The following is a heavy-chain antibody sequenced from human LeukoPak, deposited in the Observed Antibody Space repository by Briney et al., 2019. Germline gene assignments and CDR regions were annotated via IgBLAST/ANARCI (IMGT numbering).Heavy chain of an antibody. D-gene: IGHD6-13*01. CDR2: IDRRGQT. Sequence: PSETLSLTCTVSGGSIRSGNYRWGWIRQPPGKGLEWVGNIDRRGQTSYAPSLKSRVTISADTSKNQLSLEMNSVTAADTAFYYCAKLVPSPTRGDFDFWGQGTLVTVSS. CDR3: AKLVPSPTRGDFDF. J-gene: IGHJ4*02. CDR1: GGSIRSGNYR. V-gene: IGHV4-39*07.